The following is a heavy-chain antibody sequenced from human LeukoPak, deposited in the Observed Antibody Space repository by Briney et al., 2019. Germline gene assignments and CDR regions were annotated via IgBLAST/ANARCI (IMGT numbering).Heavy chain of an antibody. D-gene: IGHD6-6*01. J-gene: IGHJ4*02. CDR1: GGSISSYY. V-gene: IGHV4-59*08. Sequence: SETLSLTCTVSGGSISSYYWSWIRQPPGKGLEWIGYIYYSGTTNYNPSLKSRVTISVDTSKNQFSLKLTSVTAADTAVYHCARHRYSSSSPFDYWGQGTLVTVSS. CDR3: ARHRYSSSSPFDY. CDR2: IYYSGTT.